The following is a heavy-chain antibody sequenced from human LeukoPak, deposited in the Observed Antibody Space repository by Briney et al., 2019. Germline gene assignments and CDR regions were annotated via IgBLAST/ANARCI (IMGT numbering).Heavy chain of an antibody. CDR2: ISSSSSTI. CDR3: ASPVGVGATAYFDY. D-gene: IGHD1-26*01. V-gene: IGHV3-48*01. Sequence: GGSLRLSCAASGFTFSSYSMNWVRQAPGKGLEWVSYISSSSSTIYYADSVKGRFTISRDNAKNSLYLQMSSLRAEDTAVYYCASPVGVGATAYFDYWGQGTLVTVSS. J-gene: IGHJ4*02. CDR1: GFTFSSYS.